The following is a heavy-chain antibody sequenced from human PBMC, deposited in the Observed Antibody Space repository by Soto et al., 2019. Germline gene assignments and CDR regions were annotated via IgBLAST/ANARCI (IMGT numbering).Heavy chain of an antibody. CDR1: SGSISSGRYY. V-gene: IGHV4-39*01. CDR2: IYYSGST. D-gene: IGHD3-22*01. Sequence: SETLSLTCTVSSGSISSGRYYWDWIRQPPGKGLEWIGNIYYSGSTHYNPSLESRVTISVDTSKNQFSLKLSSVTAADTAVYYCARQTDSYYTFDAFDIWGQGTMVTVSS. CDR3: ARQTDSYYTFDAFDI. J-gene: IGHJ3*02.